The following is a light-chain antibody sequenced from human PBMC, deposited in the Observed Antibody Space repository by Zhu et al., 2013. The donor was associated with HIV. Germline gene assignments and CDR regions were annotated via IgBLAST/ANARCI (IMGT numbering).Light chain of an antibody. CDR3: SSYTSSNTIL. CDR1: SSDVGGYNY. J-gene: IGLJ2*01. Sequence: QSALTQPPSASGSPGQSVTISCTGTSSDVGGYNYVSWYQQHPGKAPKLMIYDVSKRPSGVPDRFSGSKSGNTASLTISGLQAEDDADYYCSSYTSSNTILFGGGTKLTVL. CDR2: DVS. V-gene: IGLV2-8*01.